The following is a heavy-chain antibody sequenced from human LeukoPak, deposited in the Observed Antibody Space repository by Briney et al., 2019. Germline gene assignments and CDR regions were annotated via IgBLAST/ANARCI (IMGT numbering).Heavy chain of an antibody. V-gene: IGHV4-38-2*01. J-gene: IGHJ6*03. CDR2: IYHSGST. CDR3: ARQRYQLLPEYYYYYYMDV. Sequence: SETLSLTCAVSGYSISSGYYWGWIRQPPGKGLEWIGSIYHSGSTYYNPSLKSRVTISVDTSKNQFSLKLSSVTAADTAVYYCARQRYQLLPEYYYYYYMDVWGKGTTVTVSS. D-gene: IGHD2-2*01. CDR1: GYSISSGYY.